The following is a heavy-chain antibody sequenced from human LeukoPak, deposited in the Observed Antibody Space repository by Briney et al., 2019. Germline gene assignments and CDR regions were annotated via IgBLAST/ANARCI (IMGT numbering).Heavy chain of an antibody. V-gene: IGHV4-34*01. Sequence: SETLSLTCAVYGGSFSGYYWSWIRQPPGKGLEWIGEINHSGSTNYNPPLKSRVTISVDTSKNQFSLKLSSVTAADTAVYYCARAPHIVVVLYGNYFDYWGQGTLVTVSS. CDR2: INHSGST. D-gene: IGHD2-21*01. J-gene: IGHJ4*02. CDR3: ARAPHIVVVLYGNYFDY. CDR1: GGSFSGYY.